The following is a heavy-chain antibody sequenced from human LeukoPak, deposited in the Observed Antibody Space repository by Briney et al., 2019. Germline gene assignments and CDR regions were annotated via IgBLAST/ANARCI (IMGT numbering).Heavy chain of an antibody. V-gene: IGHV4-39*01. CDR3: ARHEYSGSYYGLSWFDL. D-gene: IGHD1-26*01. CDR2: IYYSGST. Sequence: SETLSLTCTVSGGSISSSGYYWGWIRQPPGKGLEWIASIYYSGSTYYNPSLKSRVPISVDTSKNQLSLKLSSLNAAGTAVYFCARHEYSGSYYGLSWFDLWGKGTLVTVSS. CDR1: GGSISSSGYY. J-gene: IGHJ5*02.